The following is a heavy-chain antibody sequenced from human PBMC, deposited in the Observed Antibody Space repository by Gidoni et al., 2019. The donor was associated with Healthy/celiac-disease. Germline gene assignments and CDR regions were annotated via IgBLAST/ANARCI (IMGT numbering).Heavy chain of an antibody. J-gene: IGHJ5*02. CDR1: GGSFSGYY. V-gene: IGHV4-34*01. CDR2: INHSGST. Sequence: QVQLQQWGAGLLKPSETLPLTCPVSGGSFSGYYWSWRRQPPGKGLEWIGEINHSGSTNYNPSIKGRVTISVDTSKNQFSLKLSSVTAADTAVYYCARGGVVAATGNWFDPWGQGTLVTVSS. D-gene: IGHD2-15*01. CDR3: ARGGVVAATGNWFDP.